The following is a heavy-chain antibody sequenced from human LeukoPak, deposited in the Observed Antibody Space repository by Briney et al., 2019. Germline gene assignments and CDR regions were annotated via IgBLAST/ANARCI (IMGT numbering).Heavy chain of an antibody. CDR2: ISYDGSNK. CDR1: GFTFSSYA. CDR3: TTFTYFSHNSDDDF. J-gene: IGHJ4*02. D-gene: IGHD3-22*01. Sequence: GGSLRLSCAASGFTFSSYAMHWVRQAPGKGLEWVSVISYDGSNKYYADSVKGRFTISRDNSKNTLYLQMNSLKTEDTAVYYCTTFTYFSHNSDDDFWGRGTLVTVSS. V-gene: IGHV3-30-3*01.